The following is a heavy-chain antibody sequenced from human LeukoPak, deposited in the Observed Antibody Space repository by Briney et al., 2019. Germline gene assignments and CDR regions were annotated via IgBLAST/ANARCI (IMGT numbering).Heavy chain of an antibody. V-gene: IGHV3-23*01. CDR1: GFTFSSYA. D-gene: IGHD3-10*01. J-gene: IGHJ4*02. CDR2: ISGSGGST. Sequence: GGSLRLSCAASGFTFSSYAMSWVRQAPGKGLEWVSAISGSGGSTYYADSVKGRFTISRDNSKNTLYLQMNSLRAPHTAVYYCAKYQRLCGSESYYFDFGGQGNLDTVSS. CDR3: AKYQRLCGSESYYFDF.